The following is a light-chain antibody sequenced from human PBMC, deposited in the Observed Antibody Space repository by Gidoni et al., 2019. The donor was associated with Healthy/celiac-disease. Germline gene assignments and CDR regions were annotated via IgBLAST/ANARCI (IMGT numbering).Light chain of an antibody. CDR3: QQYGSSVGT. V-gene: IGKV3-20*01. Sequence: EIVLTQSPGTLSLSPGERATLSCRASQSVSSSYLAWYQQKPGQAPRLLIYGASSRATGIPDRFSGSGSGTDFTLTISRLEPEDFAVYYCQQYGSSVGTFGQXTKVEIK. CDR1: QSVSSSY. CDR2: GAS. J-gene: IGKJ1*01.